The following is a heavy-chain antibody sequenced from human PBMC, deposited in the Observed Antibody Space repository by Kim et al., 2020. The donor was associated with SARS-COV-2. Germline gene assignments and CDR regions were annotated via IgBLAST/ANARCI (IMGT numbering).Heavy chain of an antibody. Sequence: GGSLRLSCAASGFTFSSYAMHWVRQAPGKGLEWVAVISYDGSNKYYADSVKGRFTISRDNSKNTLYLQMNSLRAEDTAVYYCAREGVWRVRGEFDYWGQGTLVTVSS. CDR2: ISYDGSNK. CDR3: AREGVWRVRGEFDY. D-gene: IGHD3-10*01. CDR1: GFTFSSYA. J-gene: IGHJ4*02. V-gene: IGHV3-30*04.